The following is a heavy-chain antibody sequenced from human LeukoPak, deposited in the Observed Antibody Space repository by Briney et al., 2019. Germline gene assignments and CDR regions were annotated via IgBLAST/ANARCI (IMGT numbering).Heavy chain of an antibody. CDR2: ISAYNGNT. J-gene: IGHJ3*02. Sequence: ASVKVSCKASGYTFTSYGISWVRQAPGQGLEWMGWISAYNGNTNYAQKFQGRVTMTEDTSTDTAYMELSSLRSEDTAVYYCATGIRGQQLVGPYDAFDIWGQGTMVTVSS. CDR1: GYTFTSYG. V-gene: IGHV1-18*01. D-gene: IGHD6-13*01. CDR3: ATGIRGQQLVGPYDAFDI.